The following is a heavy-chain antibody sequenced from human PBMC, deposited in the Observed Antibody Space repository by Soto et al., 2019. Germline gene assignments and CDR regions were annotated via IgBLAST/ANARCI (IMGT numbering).Heavy chain of an antibody. V-gene: IGHV3-66*01. Sequence: EVQLVESGGGLVQPGGSLRLSCAASGFTVSSNYMSWVRQAPGKGLEWVSVIYSGGSTYYADSVKGRFTISRDNSKNTLYLQMNSLRAEATAVYYCARVSWDCSGGSCYSDYFDYWGQGTLVTVSS. D-gene: IGHD2-15*01. CDR3: ARVSWDCSGGSCYSDYFDY. CDR2: IYSGGST. J-gene: IGHJ4*02. CDR1: GFTVSSNY.